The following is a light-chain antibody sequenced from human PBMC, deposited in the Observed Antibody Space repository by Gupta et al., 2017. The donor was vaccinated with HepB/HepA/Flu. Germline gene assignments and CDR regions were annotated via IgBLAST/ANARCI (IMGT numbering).Light chain of an antibody. J-gene: IGLJ2*01. Sequence: SALIPTRSVLGSPGQSVTIPCRGTSSDVDASGYNYVSWYQQYPGKVPKLMIYDVSKRPSGVPDRFSGSKSGDTASLTISGLQTEDEAYYYCSSDAGPYTSIFGEGTKVTVL. CDR2: DVS. CDR1: SSDVDASGYNY. CDR3: SSDAGPYTSI. V-gene: IGLV2-11*01.